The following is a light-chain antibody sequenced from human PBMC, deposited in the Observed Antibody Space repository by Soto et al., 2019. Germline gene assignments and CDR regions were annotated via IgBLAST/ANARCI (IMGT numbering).Light chain of an antibody. CDR3: CSYVSSNTLI. Sequence: QSAPTQPASVSGSPGQSITISCTGTNSDVGSYNLVSWFQQHPGKAPKLMIYEGSKRPSGVSNRFSGSKSGNTASLTISGLQAEDEADYYCCSYVSSNTLIFGGGTKLTVL. V-gene: IGLV2-23*01. J-gene: IGLJ2*01. CDR2: EGS. CDR1: NSDVGSYNL.